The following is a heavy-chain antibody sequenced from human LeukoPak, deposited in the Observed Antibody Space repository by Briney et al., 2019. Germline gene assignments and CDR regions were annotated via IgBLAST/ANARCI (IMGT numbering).Heavy chain of an antibody. V-gene: IGHV3-11*01. J-gene: IGHJ4*02. CDR2: ISMNGTII. CDR3: AKGHTYGMI. D-gene: IGHD5-18*01. CDR1: GFTFSDFY. Sequence: PGGSLRLSCAASGFTFSDFYVSWLRQTPGKGLEWISYISMNGTIIDYADSVKGRFTIPRDNAQDSLYLQMDSLRDEDTAVYYCAKGHTYGMIWGRGTLVTVSS.